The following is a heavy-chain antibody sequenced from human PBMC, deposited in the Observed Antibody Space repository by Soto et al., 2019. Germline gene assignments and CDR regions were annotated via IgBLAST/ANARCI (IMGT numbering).Heavy chain of an antibody. CDR2: VYTSGST. D-gene: IGHD6-13*01. V-gene: IGHV4-4*08. CDR3: ARYRREAVAGYTLDN. Sequence: SETLALTCTVSGGSISSNYWTWIRQPPGKGLEWIGYVYTSGSTNYNPSLKRRVPISEDTSKSQFSLKVNSMTAADTAVYYCARYRREAVAGYTLDNWGQGILVTVSS. J-gene: IGHJ4*02. CDR1: GGSISSNY.